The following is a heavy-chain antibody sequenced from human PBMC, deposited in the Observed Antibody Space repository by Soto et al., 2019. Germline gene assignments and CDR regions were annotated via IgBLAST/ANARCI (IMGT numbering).Heavy chain of an antibody. Sequence: PGGSLRLSCKTFGFTFGDYGMSWFRQAPGKGLEWVGFIRTKDYGEATEYAASVKGRFTISRDDSDRIVYLQMNSLTSGDTAIYYCSRSTTVTRKSDYWGQGALVALSS. CDR1: GFTFGDYG. D-gene: IGHD4-17*01. CDR2: IRTKDYGEAT. J-gene: IGHJ4*02. CDR3: SRSTTVTRKSDY. V-gene: IGHV3-49*03.